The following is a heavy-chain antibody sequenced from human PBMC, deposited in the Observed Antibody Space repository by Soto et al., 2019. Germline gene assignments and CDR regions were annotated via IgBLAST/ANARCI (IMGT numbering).Heavy chain of an antibody. J-gene: IGHJ3*02. CDR2: IHPAGNVQ. Sequence: VQLVESGGGLVQPGESLRLSCTASGLTFSTSWLTWVRQAPGEGLEWVSNIHPAGNVQHYADSVKERFTISRDNAKNSVFLQMSGLRVEDTAVYYCATAKTPDAVDMWCQGTMVTVYS. V-gene: IGHV3-7*01. CDR1: GLTFSTSW. CDR3: ATAKTPDAVDM.